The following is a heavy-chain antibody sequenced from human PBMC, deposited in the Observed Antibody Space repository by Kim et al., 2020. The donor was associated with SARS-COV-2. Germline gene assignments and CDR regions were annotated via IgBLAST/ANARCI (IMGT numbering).Heavy chain of an antibody. J-gene: IGHJ3*02. CDR1: GFTFSSYW. V-gene: IGHV3-74*01. CDR3: VRGAVDI. CDR2: INSDGSST. Sequence: GGSLRLSCAASGFTFSSYWMHWVRQAPGKGLVWVARINSDGSSTSYADSVKGRFTISRDNAKNTLYLQVNSLSAEDTALYYCVRGAVDIWCQGTMVTVSS.